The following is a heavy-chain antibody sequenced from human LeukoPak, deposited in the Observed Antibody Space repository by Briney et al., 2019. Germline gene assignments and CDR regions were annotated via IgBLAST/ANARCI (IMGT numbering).Heavy chain of an antibody. J-gene: IGHJ4*02. CDR2: MNPNSGNT. V-gene: IGHV1-8*03. Sequence: ASVKVSCKASGYTFTSYDINWVRQATGQGLEWMGWMNPNSGNTDYAQNFQGRVTITRNTSIDTAYMELSSLRSEDTAVYYCARGSPAARLAEDYWGQGTLVTVSS. CDR3: ARGSPAARLAEDY. CDR1: GYTFTSYD. D-gene: IGHD6-6*01.